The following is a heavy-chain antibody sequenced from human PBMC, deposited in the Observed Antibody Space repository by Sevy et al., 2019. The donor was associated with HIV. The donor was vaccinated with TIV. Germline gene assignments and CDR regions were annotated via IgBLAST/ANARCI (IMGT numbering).Heavy chain of an antibody. CDR3: ARDLGYCSSTSCYFYFDY. J-gene: IGHJ4*02. CDR1: GYTFTSYY. CDR2: INPSGGST. Sequence: ASVKVSCKASGYTFTSYYMHWVRQAPGQGLEWMGIINPSGGSTSYAQKFQGRVTMTRDTSTRSVYMELSSLRSEDTAVYYCARDLGYCSSTSCYFYFDYWGQGTLVTVSS. V-gene: IGHV1-46*01. D-gene: IGHD2-2*01.